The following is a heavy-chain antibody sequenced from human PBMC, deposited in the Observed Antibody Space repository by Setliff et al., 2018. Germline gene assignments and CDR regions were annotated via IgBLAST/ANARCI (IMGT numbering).Heavy chain of an antibody. CDR3: ARGRERDYNFWSGYYTYYYYGMDV. Sequence: GASVKVSCKASGYTFTGYYMHWVRQAPGQGLEWMGRINPNSGGTGYAQKFQGRVTMTRNTSISTAYMELSSLRSEDTAVYYCARGRERDYNFWSGYYTYYYYGMDVWGQGTTVTVSS. J-gene: IGHJ6*02. CDR2: INPNSGGT. CDR1: GYTFTGYY. V-gene: IGHV1-2*06. D-gene: IGHD3-3*01.